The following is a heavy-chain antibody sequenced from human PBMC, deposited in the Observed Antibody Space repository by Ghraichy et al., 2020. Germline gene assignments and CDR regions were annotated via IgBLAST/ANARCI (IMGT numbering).Heavy chain of an antibody. Sequence: SETLSLTCAVYGGSFSDYYWSWIRQPPGKGLEWIGEINHSGSTNYNPSLKSRVTISVDTSKNQFSLKVSSVTAADTAVYYCARLVQQNYGMDVWGQGTTVTVSS. D-gene: IGHD2-2*01. J-gene: IGHJ6*02. CDR1: GGSFSDYY. V-gene: IGHV4-34*01. CDR2: INHSGST. CDR3: ARLVQQNYGMDV.